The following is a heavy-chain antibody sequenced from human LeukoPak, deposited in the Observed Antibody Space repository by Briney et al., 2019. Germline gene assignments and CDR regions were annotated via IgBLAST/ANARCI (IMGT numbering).Heavy chain of an antibody. D-gene: IGHD6-13*01. CDR2: IIPILGIA. V-gene: IGHV1-69*04. CDR1: GGTFSSYA. Sequence: ASVKVSCKASGGTFSSYAISWVRQAPGQGLEWMGRIIPILGIANYAQKSQGRVTITADKSTSTAYMELSSLRSEDTAVYYCARLRDSSSFDYWGQGTLVTVSS. CDR3: ARLRDSSSFDY. J-gene: IGHJ4*02.